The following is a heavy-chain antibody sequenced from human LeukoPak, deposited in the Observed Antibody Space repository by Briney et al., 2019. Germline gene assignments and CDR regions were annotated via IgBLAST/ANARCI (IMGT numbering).Heavy chain of an antibody. CDR3: TRDVYGLGDY. CDR2: INSDGSGP. D-gene: IGHD2/OR15-2a*01. Sequence: GGSLRLSCAASGFIFSDYWMHWVRKAPEKGLMWVSKINSDGSGPDYAESVKGRFTISRDNAKNTLYLQMNSLRAEDTAVYYCTRDVYGLGDYWGQGALVTVSS. J-gene: IGHJ4*02. V-gene: IGHV3-74*01. CDR1: GFIFSDYW.